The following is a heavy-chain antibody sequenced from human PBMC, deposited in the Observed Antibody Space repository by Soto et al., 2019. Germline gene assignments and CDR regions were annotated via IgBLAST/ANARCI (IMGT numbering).Heavy chain of an antibody. J-gene: IGHJ6*02. CDR1: GGTFANFI. D-gene: IGHD6-6*01. CDR2: IVPMFGTA. Sequence: QVQLVQSGAEVKEPGSSVKVSCKASGGTFANFIMNWVRQTPGQGLEWMGGIVPMFGTATYAEKFKGRVTISATESTSTAYTELTRLRSEDTAVYYCARNGTYSSSLSQYSGMDVWGQGTTVTVS. V-gene: IGHV1-69*01. CDR3: ARNGTYSSSLSQYSGMDV.